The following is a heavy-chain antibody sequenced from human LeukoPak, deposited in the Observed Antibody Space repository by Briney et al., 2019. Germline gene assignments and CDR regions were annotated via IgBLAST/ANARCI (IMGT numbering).Heavy chain of an antibody. CDR3: ARGPLRYFDY. CDR1: GDSVSSNSTT. J-gene: IGHJ4*02. Sequence: SQTLSLTCAISGDSVSSNSTTWNWIRQSPSRGLEWLGRTYYRSKWYFDYAVAVKSRITIKPDTSKNQFSLQLTSVTPEDTAVYYCARGPLRYFDYWGQGSLVTVSS. V-gene: IGHV6-1*01. D-gene: IGHD4-17*01. CDR2: TYYRSKWYF.